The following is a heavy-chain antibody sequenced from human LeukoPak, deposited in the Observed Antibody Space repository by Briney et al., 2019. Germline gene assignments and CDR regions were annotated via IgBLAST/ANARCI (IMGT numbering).Heavy chain of an antibody. Sequence: SETLSLTCTVSGTSISRHYWSWLRQSPGLGLEWLAYISTTGSTTYNPSLEGRVTMSEDTSQNQLSLTLSSVTAADTAVYFCARQDGLWVGDLGGWFDFWGQGIQVTVSS. V-gene: IGHV4-4*09. J-gene: IGHJ5*01. CDR2: ISTTGST. CDR1: GTSISRHY. CDR3: ARQDGLWVGDLGGWFDF. D-gene: IGHD3-10*01.